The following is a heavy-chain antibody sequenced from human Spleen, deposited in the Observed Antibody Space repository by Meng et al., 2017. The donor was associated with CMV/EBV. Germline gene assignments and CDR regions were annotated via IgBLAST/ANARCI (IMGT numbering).Heavy chain of an antibody. CDR2: IYYSGST. CDR1: GGSISSGDYY. V-gene: IGHV4-30-4*08. Sequence: QLPRQESGPGLLKPSKTLSLTCTVSGGSISSGDYYWSWIRQPPGKGLEWIGYIYYSGSTYYTPSLKSRVTISVDTSKNQFSLKLSSVTAADTAVYYCARDRGVPAAPDYWGQGTLVTVSS. D-gene: IGHD2-2*01. CDR3: ARDRGVPAAPDY. J-gene: IGHJ4*02.